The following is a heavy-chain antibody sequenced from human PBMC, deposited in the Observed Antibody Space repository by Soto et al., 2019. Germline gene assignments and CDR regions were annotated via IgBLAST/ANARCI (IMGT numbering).Heavy chain of an antibody. D-gene: IGHD6-6*01. CDR2: IIPILGIA. J-gene: IGHJ6*03. Sequence: QVQLVQSGAEVKKPGSSVKVSCKASGGTFSSYTISWVRQAPGQGLEWMGRIIPILGIANYAKKFQGRVTITADKSTSTAYMELSSLRSEDTAVYYCASIAARPKAYYYSMDVWGKGTTVTVSS. V-gene: IGHV1-69*02. CDR3: ASIAARPKAYYYSMDV. CDR1: GGTFSSYT.